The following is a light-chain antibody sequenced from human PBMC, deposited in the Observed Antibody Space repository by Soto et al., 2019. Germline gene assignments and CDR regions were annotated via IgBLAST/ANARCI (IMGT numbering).Light chain of an antibody. CDR2: EGS. CDR3: TSYAGSSTYV. V-gene: IGLV2-23*01. CDR1: SSDVGSYNL. Sequence: QSVLTQPASVSGSPGQSITISCTGTSSDVGSYNLVSWYQQHPGKAPKLMIYEGSKRPSGVSNRFSGSKSGNTASLTISVLHVEDQAEQYCTSYAGSSTYVFGTGTKVTVL. J-gene: IGLJ1*01.